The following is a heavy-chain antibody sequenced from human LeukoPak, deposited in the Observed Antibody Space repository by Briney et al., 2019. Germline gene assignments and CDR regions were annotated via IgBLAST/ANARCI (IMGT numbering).Heavy chain of an antibody. V-gene: IGHV3-23*01. CDR2: ISGSGGST. D-gene: IGHD2-21*02. CDR1: GFTFSSYA. J-gene: IGHJ4*02. Sequence: PGGSLRLSCEASGFTFSSYAMSWVRQAPGKGLVWVSTISGSGGSTYYADSVMGRFTISRDNSKNTLYLLMSSLRAEDTAVYYCAKSFVVTAKVDYWGQGTLVTVSS. CDR3: AKSFVVTAKVDY.